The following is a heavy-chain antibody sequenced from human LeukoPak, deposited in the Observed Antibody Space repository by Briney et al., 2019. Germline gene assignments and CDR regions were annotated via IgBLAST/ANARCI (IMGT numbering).Heavy chain of an antibody. D-gene: IGHD3-10*02. CDR1: GFTFSSYA. CDR3: ARDCSRQIDY. J-gene: IGHJ4*02. Sequence: PGRSLRLSCAASGFTFSSYAMHWVRQAPGKGLEWVAVISYDGSNKYYADSVKGRFTISRDNSKNTLYLQMNSLRAEDTAVYYCARDCSRQIDYWGQGTLVTVSS. CDR2: ISYDGSNK. V-gene: IGHV3-30-3*01.